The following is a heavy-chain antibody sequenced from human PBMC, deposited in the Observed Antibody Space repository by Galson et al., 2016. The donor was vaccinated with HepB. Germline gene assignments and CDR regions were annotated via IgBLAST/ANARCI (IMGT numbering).Heavy chain of an antibody. J-gene: IGHJ6*03. V-gene: IGHV3-23*01. CDR3: AKSSGPSYHHYNMDV. CDR2: INTIGGTT. Sequence: SLRLSCAASGSTFSSHVLSWVRQAPGKGLEWVSAINTIGGTTYAESVKGRFTNSRGNSKNTRSLQMNSLRVEDTAVYYCAKSSGPSYHHYNMDVWGKGTTVTVS. D-gene: IGHD3-22*01. CDR1: GSTFSSHV.